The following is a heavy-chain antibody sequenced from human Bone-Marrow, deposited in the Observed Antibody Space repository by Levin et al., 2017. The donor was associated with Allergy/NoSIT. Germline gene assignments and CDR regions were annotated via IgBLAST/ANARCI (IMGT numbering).Heavy chain of an antibody. V-gene: IGHV3-23*01. CDR3: AKVCLSGYYSPAAFDY. CDR1: GFTFSSYA. J-gene: IGHJ4*02. CDR2: ISGSGGST. Sequence: GGSLRLSCAASGFTFSSYAMSWVRQAPGKGLEWVSAISGSGGSTYYADSVKGRFTISRDNSKNTLYLQMNSLRAEDTAVYYCAKVCLSGYYSPAAFDYWGQGTLVTVSS. D-gene: IGHD3-22*01.